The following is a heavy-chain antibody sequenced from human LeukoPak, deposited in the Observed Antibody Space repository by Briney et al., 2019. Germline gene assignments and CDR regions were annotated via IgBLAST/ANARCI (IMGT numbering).Heavy chain of an antibody. J-gene: IGHJ5*02. Sequence: PSQTLSLTCAVSGGSISSGGYSWSWIRQPPGKGLEWIGYIYHSGSTYYNPSLKSRVTIPVDTSKNQFSLRLSSVTAADTAVYYCARHRYYYDSSGYYYQPWGQGTLVTVSS. D-gene: IGHD3-22*01. CDR3: ARHRYYYDSSGYYYQP. CDR2: IYHSGST. CDR1: GGSISSGGYS. V-gene: IGHV4-30-2*02.